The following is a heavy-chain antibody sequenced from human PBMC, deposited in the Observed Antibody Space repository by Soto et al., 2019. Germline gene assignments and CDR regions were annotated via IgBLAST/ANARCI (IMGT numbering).Heavy chain of an antibody. J-gene: IGHJ6*02. D-gene: IGHD6-6*01. CDR1: GYTFTSYG. Sequence: ASVKVSCKASGYTFTSYGISWVRQAPGQGLEWMGWISAYNGNTNYAQKLQGRVTMTTDTSTSTAYMELRSLRSDDTAVYYCARVPGAARPRYYYYYGMDVWGQGTTVTVSS. CDR2: ISAYNGNT. CDR3: ARVPGAARPRYYYYYGMDV. V-gene: IGHV1-18*01.